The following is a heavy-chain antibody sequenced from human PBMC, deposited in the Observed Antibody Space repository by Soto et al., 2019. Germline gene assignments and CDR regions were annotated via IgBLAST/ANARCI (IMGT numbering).Heavy chain of an antibody. J-gene: IGHJ4*02. CDR2: IWYDGSNK. Sequence: QVQLVESGGGVVQPGRSLRLSCAASGFTFSSYGMHWVRQAPGKGLEWVAVIWYDGSNKYYADSVKGRFTISRDNSKNTLYLQMNSLRAEDTAVYYCARDRDYYDSSGYGDYWGQGTLVTVSS. V-gene: IGHV3-33*01. CDR1: GFTFSSYG. CDR3: ARDRDYYDSSGYGDY. D-gene: IGHD3-22*01.